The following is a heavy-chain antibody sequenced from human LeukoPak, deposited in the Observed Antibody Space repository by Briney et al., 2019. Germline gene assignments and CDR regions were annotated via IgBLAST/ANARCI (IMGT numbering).Heavy chain of an antibody. Sequence: SETLSLTCAVYAGSFSGYYWSWIRQPPGKGLEWIGEINHSGSTNYNPSLKSRVTISVDTSKNQFSLKLSSVTAADTAVYYCARRRYSSYFDYWGQGTLVTVSS. CDR2: INHSGST. D-gene: IGHD6-13*01. CDR1: AGSFSGYY. V-gene: IGHV4-34*01. J-gene: IGHJ4*02. CDR3: ARRRYSSYFDY.